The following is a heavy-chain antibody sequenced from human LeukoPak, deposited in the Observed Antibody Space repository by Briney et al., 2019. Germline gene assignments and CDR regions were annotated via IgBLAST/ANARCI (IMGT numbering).Heavy chain of an antibody. J-gene: IGHJ4*02. V-gene: IGHV3-30-3*01. CDR1: GFTFSSYA. CDR2: ISYDGSNK. CDR3: ARHSGSYDY. D-gene: IGHD1-26*01. Sequence: GRSLRLSCAASGFTFSSYAMHWVRQAPGKGLEWVAVISYDGSNKYYADSVKGRFTLSRDNSKNTLYLKMNSVRAEDTAVYYCARHSGSYDYWGQGTLVTVSS.